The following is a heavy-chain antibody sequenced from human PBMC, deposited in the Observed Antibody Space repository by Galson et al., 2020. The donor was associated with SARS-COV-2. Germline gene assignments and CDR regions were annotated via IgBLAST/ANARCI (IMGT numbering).Heavy chain of an antibody. D-gene: IGHD6-19*01. CDR1: GGSISSGSYS. J-gene: IGHJ4*02. V-gene: IGHV4-61*09. Sequence: SETLSLTCTVSGGSISSGSYSWSWLRQPAGKGLEWIGHIYTSGSTNYNPSLKSRVTISVDTSKKQFSLKLTSVTATDTAVYYCARTDSGGWYYFDYWGQGTLVTVSS. CDR2: IYTSGST. CDR3: ARTDSGGWYYFDY.